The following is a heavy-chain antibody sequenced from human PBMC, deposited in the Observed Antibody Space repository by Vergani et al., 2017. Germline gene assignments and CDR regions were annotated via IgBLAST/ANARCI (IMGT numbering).Heavy chain of an antibody. J-gene: IGHJ5*02. V-gene: IGHV1-24*01. CDR3: ATAPATVVRPNNWFDP. CDR2: FDPEDGET. D-gene: IGHD4-23*01. CDR1: GYTLTELS. Sequence: QVQLVQSGAEVKKPGASVKVSCKASGYTLTELSMHWVRQAPGKGLEWMGGFDPEDGETIYAQKFQGRVTMTEDTSTDTAYMELSSLRSEDTAVYYCATAPATVVRPNNWFDPWGQGTLVTVSS.